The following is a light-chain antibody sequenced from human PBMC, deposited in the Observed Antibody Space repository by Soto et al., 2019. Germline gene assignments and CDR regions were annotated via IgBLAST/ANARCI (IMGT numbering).Light chain of an antibody. CDR2: GAS. CDR3: QQYSNWTSST. J-gene: IGKJ1*01. V-gene: IGKV3-15*01. Sequence: EKVMTQSPATLSMSPGERATLSCRASQSVSNFLAWYQQKPCQAPRLLIYGASTRATGVPARFSGSGSGTEFTLTISSLQSEDFAVYYCQQYSNWTSSTFGQGTKVEVK. CDR1: QSVSNF.